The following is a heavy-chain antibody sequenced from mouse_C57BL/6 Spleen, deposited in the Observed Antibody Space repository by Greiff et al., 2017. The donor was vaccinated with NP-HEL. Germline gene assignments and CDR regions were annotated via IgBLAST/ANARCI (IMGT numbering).Heavy chain of an antibody. J-gene: IGHJ4*01. CDR3: ARGGRTAHYYAMDY. CDR2: IYPGSGST. V-gene: IGHV1-55*01. D-gene: IGHD3-3*01. CDR1: GYTFTCYW. Sequence: QVQLQQPGAELVKPGASVKMSCKASGYTFTCYWITWVKQRPGQGLEWIGDIYPGSGSTNSNEKFKSKATLTVDTSSSTAYMQLSSLTSEDSAVYYCARGGRTAHYYAMDYWGQGTSVTVSS.